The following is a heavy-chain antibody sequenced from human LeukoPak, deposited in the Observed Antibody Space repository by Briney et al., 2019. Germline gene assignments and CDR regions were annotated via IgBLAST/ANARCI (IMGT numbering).Heavy chain of an antibody. CDR1: GYNFPNYW. CDR3: ARRSTHDAFDF. Sequence: GESLKISCKGSGYNFPNYWIGWVRQMPGKGLEWLGIIYPGDSTTRYSPSFQGRVTVSADKSINTAYLQWSSLKASDTAMYYCARRSTHDAFDFWGQGTMVAVSS. CDR2: IYPGDSTT. J-gene: IGHJ3*01. V-gene: IGHV5-51*01.